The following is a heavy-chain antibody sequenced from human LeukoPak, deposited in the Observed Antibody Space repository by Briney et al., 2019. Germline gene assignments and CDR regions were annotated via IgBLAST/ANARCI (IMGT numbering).Heavy chain of an antibody. CDR3: ARAPYSSGCDY. D-gene: IGHD6-19*01. V-gene: IGHV3-74*01. J-gene: IGHJ4*02. Sequence: SLRLSCAASGFTFSSYWLLWVRQAPPRGRVGVSRINSDGSSTSYADSVKGRFTISRDKAKNTLCLQMNSLRAEDTAVYYCARAPYSSGCDYWGQGTLVTVSS. CDR2: INSDGSST. CDR1: GFTFSSYW.